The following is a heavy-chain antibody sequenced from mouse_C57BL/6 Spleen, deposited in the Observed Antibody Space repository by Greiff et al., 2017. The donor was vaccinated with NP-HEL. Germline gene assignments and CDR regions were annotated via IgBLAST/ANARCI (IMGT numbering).Heavy chain of an antibody. CDR2: IYPGDGDT. J-gene: IGHJ3*01. CDR1: GYAFSSSW. D-gene: IGHD2-4*01. Sequence: QVQLQQSGPELVKPGASVKISCKASGYAFSSSWMNWVKQRPGKGLEWIGRIYPGDGDTNYNGKFKGKATLTADKSSSTAYMQLSSLTSEDSAVYFCAINDYDEGRFAYWGQGTLVTVSA. V-gene: IGHV1-82*01. CDR3: AINDYDEGRFAY.